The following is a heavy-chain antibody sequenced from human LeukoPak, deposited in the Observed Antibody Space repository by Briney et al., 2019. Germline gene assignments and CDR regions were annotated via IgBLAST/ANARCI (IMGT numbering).Heavy chain of an antibody. Sequence: GGSLRLSCAASGFTLSDYYMGWIRQAPGKGLEWVSYSSSSGSTIYYADSVKGRFAISRDNAKNSLYLQMNSLRAEDTAVYYCARRRDFIDYWGQGTLAAVSA. CDR3: ARRRDFIDY. D-gene: IGHD3/OR15-3a*01. CDR2: SSSSGSTI. J-gene: IGHJ4*02. V-gene: IGHV3-11*01. CDR1: GFTLSDYY.